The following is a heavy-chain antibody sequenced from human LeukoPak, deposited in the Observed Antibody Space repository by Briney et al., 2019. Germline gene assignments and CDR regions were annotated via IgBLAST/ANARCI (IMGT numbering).Heavy chain of an antibody. CDR1: GDSISSTSYY. CDR3: ARQQSDTSLFDP. J-gene: IGHJ5*02. Sequence: SETLFLTCIVSGDSISSTSYYWAWIRQPPGKGLEWIGMIFYSGSAYYTPSLRGRVTLSVDTPRNQFSLNLISVTAADTGVYFCARQQSDTSLFDPWGQGTLVTVSS. V-gene: IGHV4-39*01. D-gene: IGHD2-21*02. CDR2: IFYSGSA.